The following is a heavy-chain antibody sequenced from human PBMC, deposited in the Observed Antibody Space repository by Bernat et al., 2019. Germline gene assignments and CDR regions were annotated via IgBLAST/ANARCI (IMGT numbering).Heavy chain of an antibody. CDR1: GDSMSSYY. J-gene: IGHJ4*02. CDR2: ISYSEST. V-gene: IGHV4-59*01. Sequence: QVQLQESGPGLVKPSETLSLTCTVSGDSMSSYYWSWIRQPPGKGLEWIGYISYSESTNYNPSLKSRVTISVDKSRNQFFLKLRSVNDADTAVYYCVRDAAGSSHYDSWGQGTLVTVSS. CDR3: VRDAAGSSHYDS. D-gene: IGHD3-10*01.